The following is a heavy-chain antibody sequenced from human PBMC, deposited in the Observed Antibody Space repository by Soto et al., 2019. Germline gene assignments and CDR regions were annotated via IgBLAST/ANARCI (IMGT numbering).Heavy chain of an antibody. CDR2: IYYSGST. D-gene: IGHD5-12*01. Sequence: QLQLQESGPGLVKPSETLSLTCTVSGGSISSSSYYWGWIRQPPGKGLEWIGSIYYSGSTYYNPSLKSRVTISVDTSKNQFSLKLSSVTAADTAVYYCARHTIASWLRLDPIYWYFDLWGRGTLVTVSS. CDR1: GGSISSSSYY. CDR3: ARHTIASWLRLDPIYWYFDL. J-gene: IGHJ2*01. V-gene: IGHV4-39*01.